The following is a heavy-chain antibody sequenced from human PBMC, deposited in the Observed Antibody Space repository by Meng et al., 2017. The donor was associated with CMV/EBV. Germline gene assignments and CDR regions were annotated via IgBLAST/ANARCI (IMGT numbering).Heavy chain of an antibody. D-gene: IGHD5-24*01. CDR1: GFTFSSYA. J-gene: IGHJ6*02. Sequence: GGPLRLSCAASGFTFSSYAMSWVRQAPGKGLEWVSAISGSGGSTYYADSVKGRFTISRDNSKNTLYLQMNSLRAEDTAVYYCANGFRVGPYYYYGMDVWGQGTTVTVSS. V-gene: IGHV3-23*01. CDR3: ANGFRVGPYYYYGMDV. CDR2: ISGSGGST.